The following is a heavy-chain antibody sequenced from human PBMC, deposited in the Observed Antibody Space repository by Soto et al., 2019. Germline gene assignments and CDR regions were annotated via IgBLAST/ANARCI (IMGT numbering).Heavy chain of an antibody. D-gene: IGHD3-22*01. J-gene: IGHJ4*02. CDR2: IKPDGSEK. CDR3: AKDAGDSSVGLDY. CDR1: GFTFNTYW. Sequence: PGGSLRLSCAASGFTFNTYWMSWVRQAPGKGLEWVANIKPDGSEKWYVDSVKGRFTISRDNAKNSLYLQMNRLRAEDTAVYYCAKDAGDSSVGLDYWGQGTLVTVSS. V-gene: IGHV3-7*01.